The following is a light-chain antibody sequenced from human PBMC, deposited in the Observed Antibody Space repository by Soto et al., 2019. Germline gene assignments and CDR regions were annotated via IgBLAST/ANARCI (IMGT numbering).Light chain of an antibody. V-gene: IGKV1-39*01. J-gene: IGKJ2*01. CDR3: QQSNSAPYT. CDR1: QSINSY. CDR2: GAS. Sequence: DIQMTQSPSSLSASVGDRVTITCRASQSINSYLNWYQQKPGKAPKLLIYGASSLQSGVPSRFSGSGSGTDFTITISSLQPEDFATYYCQQSNSAPYTFGQGTKLEIK.